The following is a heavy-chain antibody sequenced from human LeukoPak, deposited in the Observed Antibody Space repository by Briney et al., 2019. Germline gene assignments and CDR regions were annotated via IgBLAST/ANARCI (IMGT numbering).Heavy chain of an antibody. CDR2: ISAYNGNT. D-gene: IGHD1-26*01. CDR1: GYTFTSYG. J-gene: IGHJ4*02. V-gene: IGHV1-18*01. Sequence: GASVKVSCKASGYTFTSYGISWVRQAPGHGLEWMGWISAYNGNTNYAQKLQRRVTMTTDTSTSTAYMELRSLRSDDTAVYYCATARNEGSVFDYWGQGTLVTVSS. CDR3: ATARNEGSVFDY.